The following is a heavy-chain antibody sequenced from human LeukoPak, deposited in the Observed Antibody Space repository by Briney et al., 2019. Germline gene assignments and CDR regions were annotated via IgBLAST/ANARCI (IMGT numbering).Heavy chain of an antibody. CDR2: ISAYNGNT. CDR3: AKFGFGVPTPLYYMDV. D-gene: IGHD3-3*01. CDR1: GYTFTSYG. V-gene: IGHV1-18*01. J-gene: IGHJ6*03. Sequence: ASVKVSCKASGYTFTSYGISWVRQAPRQGLEWMGWISAYNGNTNYAQKLQGRVTMTTDTSTSTAYMELRSLRSDDTAVYYCAKFGFGVPTPLYYMDVWGKGTTVTVSS.